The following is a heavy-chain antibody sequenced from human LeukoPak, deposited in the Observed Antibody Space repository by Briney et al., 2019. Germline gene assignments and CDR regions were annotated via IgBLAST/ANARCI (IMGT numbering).Heavy chain of an antibody. V-gene: IGHV4-59*01. Sequence: PSETLSLTCTVSGGSISSYYWSWIRQPPGKGLEWIGYIYYSVSTNYNPSLKSRVPISVDTSKNQFSLKLSSVTAADPAVYYCASGTVTDFDYWGQGTLVTVSS. J-gene: IGHJ4*02. CDR2: IYYSVST. CDR1: GGSISSYY. CDR3: ASGTVTDFDY. D-gene: IGHD4-17*01.